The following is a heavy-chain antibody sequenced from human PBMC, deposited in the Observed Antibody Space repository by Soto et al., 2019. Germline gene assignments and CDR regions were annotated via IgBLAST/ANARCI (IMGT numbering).Heavy chain of an antibody. CDR3: AISYEILTGYYHLFYYYYYGMDV. CDR2: MHPKSGNP. D-gene: IGHD3-9*01. V-gene: IGHV1-8*01. CDR1: GYTFTSYD. Sequence: QVQLVQSGAEVKKPGASVKVSCKASGYTFTSYDINWVRQATGQGLEWMGWMHPKSGNPGYAQKFQGRVTMTRNTSISKAYMELSILGSEDTAVYYCAISYEILTGYYHLFYYYYYGMDVWVQGTTVTVSS. J-gene: IGHJ6*02.